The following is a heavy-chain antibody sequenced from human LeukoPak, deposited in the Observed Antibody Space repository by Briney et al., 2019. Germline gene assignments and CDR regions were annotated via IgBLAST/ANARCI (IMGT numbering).Heavy chain of an antibody. V-gene: IGHV3-23*01. J-gene: IGHJ4*02. CDR1: GFTIGGFA. D-gene: IGHD6-19*01. CDR3: AKDGKVYGSGWSRVFDY. Sequence: PGGSLGLSCAASGFTIGGFAMTWVRQAPGKGLEWVSSIGSDYKTHHSESVKGRFAISRDNSKNTLYLQMNSLRAEDTAVYYCAKDGKVYGSGWSRVFDYWGQGTLVTVSS. CDR2: IGSDYKT.